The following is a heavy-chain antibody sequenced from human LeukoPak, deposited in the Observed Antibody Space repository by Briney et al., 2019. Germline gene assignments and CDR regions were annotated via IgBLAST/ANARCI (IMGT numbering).Heavy chain of an antibody. V-gene: IGHV3-74*01. J-gene: IGHJ5*02. Sequence: GGFLRLSCAASGFTLGNAWMHWGRQAPGEGLVWVSRIDSDGTTTIYADSVKGRFTISRDNAKNTVYLQMNSLRVEDTAVYYCARDRPHSWFDPWVQATLDTVPS. D-gene: IGHD1-14*01. CDR2: IDSDGTTT. CDR3: ARDRPHSWFDP. CDR1: GFTLGNAW.